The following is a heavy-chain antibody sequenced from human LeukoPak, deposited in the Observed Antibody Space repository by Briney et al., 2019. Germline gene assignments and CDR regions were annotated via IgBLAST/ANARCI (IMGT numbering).Heavy chain of an antibody. CDR3: ARPLSPYQFYFHT. CDR1: GYTFTAYY. J-gene: IGHJ4*02. V-gene: IGHV1-2*02. CDR2: IDPNGGGT. D-gene: IGHD3-16*02. Sequence: ASVKVSCKASGYTFTAYYMHWVRQAPGQGLEWMGWIDPNGGGTNYAQQFQGRVTMTRDTSISTAHMELSSLTSDDTAVYYCARPLSPYQFYFHTWGQGTLLTVSS.